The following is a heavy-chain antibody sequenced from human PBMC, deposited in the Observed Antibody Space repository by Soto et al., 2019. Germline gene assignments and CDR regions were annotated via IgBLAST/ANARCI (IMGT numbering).Heavy chain of an antibody. CDR1: GGCISTSGYY. V-gene: IGHV4-39*01. D-gene: IGHD4-17*01. Sequence: QLQLQESGPGLVKPSETLSLTCTVTGGCISTSGYYWGWVRQPPGKGMEWIGSRYYSWGTYYNPSHNSLVPTAEDTSEKQISVKLTSVTATDTVVYYCARVRDYGDASTHPQPDFDSGGQGALVTVTS. CDR3: ARVRDYGDASTHPQPDFDS. CDR2: RYYSWGT. J-gene: IGHJ4*02.